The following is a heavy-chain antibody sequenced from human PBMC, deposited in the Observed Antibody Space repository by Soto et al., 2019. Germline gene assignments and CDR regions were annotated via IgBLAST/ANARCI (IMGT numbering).Heavy chain of an antibody. J-gene: IGHJ5*01. CDR2: IYYRGTT. Sequence: QVQLQESGPGLVKPSQTLSLTCSVSGGSISTGVWYWSWVREHPGKGLEWIGDIYYRGTTSYNPSLGSRVTISRDTSKNQVSLKVNSVPAADTAVYYCARVSAGGTRWFDSWGQGIRVTVS. V-gene: IGHV4-31*03. CDR1: GGSISTGVWY. CDR3: ARVSAGGTRWFDS. D-gene: IGHD6-13*01.